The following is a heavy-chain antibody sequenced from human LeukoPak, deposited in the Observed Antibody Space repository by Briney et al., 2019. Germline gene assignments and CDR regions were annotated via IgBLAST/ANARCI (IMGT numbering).Heavy chain of an antibody. Sequence: SVKVSCKASGGAFSDYAVTWVRQAPGQGLEWMGRIIPFVDIPYYAQKFQGRVTITADKSTSTVYMELSSLKSEDTAVYYCASALVGKQLHPSEWGQGTLVTVSS. V-gene: IGHV1-69*04. CDR3: ASALVGKQLHPSE. CDR2: IIPFVDIP. CDR1: GGAFSDYA. D-gene: IGHD1-1*01. J-gene: IGHJ4*02.